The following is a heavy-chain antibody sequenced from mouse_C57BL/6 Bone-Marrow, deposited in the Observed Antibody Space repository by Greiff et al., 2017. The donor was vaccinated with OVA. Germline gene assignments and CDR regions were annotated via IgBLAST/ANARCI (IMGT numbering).Heavy chain of an antibody. CDR1: GYTFTDYE. V-gene: IGHV1-15*01. J-gene: IGHJ4*01. Sequence: VKLLESGAELVRPGASVTLSCKASGYTFTDYEMHWVKQTPVHGLEWIGAIDPETGGTAYNQKFKGKATLTADKSSSTAYMELRSLTSEDSAVYCCTSGGYYYAMDYWGQGTSVTVSS. CDR2: IDPETGGT. CDR3: TSGGYYYAMDY.